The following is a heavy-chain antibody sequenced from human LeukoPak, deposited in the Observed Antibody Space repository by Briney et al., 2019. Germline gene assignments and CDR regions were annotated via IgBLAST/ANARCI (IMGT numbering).Heavy chain of an antibody. CDR2: INPRYGST. Sequence: ASVKVSCKASGYTFSNYHIHWVRQAPGQGIEWMGIINPRYGSTTYAQNFQSRVTMTRDMSTSTVYMELSSLRSEDTAVHYCAREEARDGSTGYYFDYWGQGTLLTVSS. CDR3: AREEARDGSTGYYFDY. V-gene: IGHV1-46*01. D-gene: IGHD5-24*01. CDR1: GYTFSNYH. J-gene: IGHJ4*02.